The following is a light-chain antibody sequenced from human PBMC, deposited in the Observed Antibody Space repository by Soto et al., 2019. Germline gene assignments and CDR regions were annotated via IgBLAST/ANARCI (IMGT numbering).Light chain of an antibody. Sequence: AVQLTQSPSSLSASVGDRVTITCRASQGIRTDLGWYQQSPGKAPKVLIVGASTLQSGVPSRFSGSGSGTDCTLTISSLKQEDASTYYCLQDFSYPRTFGQGTKVDIK. CDR2: GAS. CDR3: LQDFSYPRT. V-gene: IGKV1-6*01. CDR1: QGIRTD. J-gene: IGKJ1*01.